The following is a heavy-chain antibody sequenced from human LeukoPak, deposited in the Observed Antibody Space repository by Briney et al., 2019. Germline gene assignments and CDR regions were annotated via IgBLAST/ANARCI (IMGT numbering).Heavy chain of an antibody. CDR1: GGSISSGDYY. CDR2: IYYSGST. J-gene: IGHJ6*04. Sequence: SQTLSLTCTVSGGSISSGDYYWSWIRQPPGKGLEWIGYIYYSGSTYYNPSLKSRVTISGDTSKNQFSLKLSSVTAADTAVYYCARDKYQLLSYYYGMDVWGKGTTVTVSS. CDR3: ARDKYQLLSYYYGMDV. D-gene: IGHD2-2*01. V-gene: IGHV4-30-4*01.